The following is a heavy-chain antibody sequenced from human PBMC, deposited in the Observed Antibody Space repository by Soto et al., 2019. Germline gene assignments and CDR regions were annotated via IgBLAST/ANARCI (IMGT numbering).Heavy chain of an antibody. V-gene: IGHV4-28*01. Sequence: SETLYLTCPVSGYSISSSNWWGWIRQPPGKGLEWIGYIYYSGTTYYNPSLKSRVTMSVDTSKNQFSLKLTSVTAVDTAVYYCARREIQGPIDYWGQGTLVTVS. D-gene: IGHD1-26*01. CDR1: GYSISSSNW. CDR2: IYYSGTT. CDR3: ARREIQGPIDY. J-gene: IGHJ4*02.